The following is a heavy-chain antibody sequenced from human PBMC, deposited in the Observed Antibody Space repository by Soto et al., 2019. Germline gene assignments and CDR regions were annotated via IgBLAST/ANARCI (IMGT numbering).Heavy chain of an antibody. CDR3: ARDRGAVTGQYFDY. V-gene: IGHV3-74*01. D-gene: IGHD6-19*01. CDR1: GFAFSSYW. J-gene: IGHJ4*02. CDR2: INGDASST. Sequence: EVQLVESGGGLVQPGGSLRLSCAASGFAFSSYWMHWVRQVPGKGLVWVSRINGDASSTRYADSVRGRFTISRDNAKNSLYLQMNSLRAEDTAVYYCARDRGAVTGQYFDYWGQGALVTVSS.